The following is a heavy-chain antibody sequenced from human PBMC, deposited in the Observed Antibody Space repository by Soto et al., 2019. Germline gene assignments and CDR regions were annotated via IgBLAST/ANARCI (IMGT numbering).Heavy chain of an antibody. CDR3: AKGRSYYYYYGVDV. J-gene: IGHJ6*02. V-gene: IGHV3-30-3*01. CDR2: ISYDGSNK. CDR1: GFTSSSYA. Sequence: PGGSLRLSCAASGFTSSSYAMHWVRQAPGKGLEWVAVISYDGSNKYYADSVKGRFTISRDNSKSTLYLQMNSLRAEDTALYYCAKGRSYYYYYGVDVWGQGTTVTVSS.